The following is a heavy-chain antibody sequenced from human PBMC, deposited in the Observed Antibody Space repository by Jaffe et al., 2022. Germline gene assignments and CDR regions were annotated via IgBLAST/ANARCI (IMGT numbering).Heavy chain of an antibody. Sequence: QVQLQQWGAGLLKPSETLSLTCAVYGGSFSGYYWSWIRQPPGKGLEWIGEINHSGSTNYNPSLKSRVTISVDTSKNQFSLKLSSVTAADTAVYYCARVKRGITIFGVVINDFLYGYFDYWGQGTLVTVSS. J-gene: IGHJ4*02. V-gene: IGHV4-34*01. CDR2: INHSGST. CDR1: GGSFSGYY. CDR3: ARVKRGITIFGVVINDFLYGYFDY. D-gene: IGHD3-3*01.